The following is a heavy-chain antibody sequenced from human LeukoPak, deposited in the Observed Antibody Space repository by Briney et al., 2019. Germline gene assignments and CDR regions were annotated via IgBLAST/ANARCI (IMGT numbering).Heavy chain of an antibody. J-gene: IGHJ4*02. CDR1: GYTFTGYY. CDR3: AVNYYDSSGYFYFDY. Sequence: ASVKVSCKASGYTFTGYYMHWVRQAPGQGLEWMGWINPNSGGTNYAQKFQGRVTMTRDTSISTAYMELSRLRSDDTAVYYYAVNYYDSSGYFYFDYWGQGTLVTVSS. V-gene: IGHV1-2*02. D-gene: IGHD3-22*01. CDR2: INPNSGGT.